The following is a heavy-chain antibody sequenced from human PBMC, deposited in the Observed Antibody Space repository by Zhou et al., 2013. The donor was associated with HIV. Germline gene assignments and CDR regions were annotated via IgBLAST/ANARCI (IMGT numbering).Heavy chain of an antibody. V-gene: IGHV1-18*01. J-gene: IGHJ6*03. D-gene: IGHD6-25*01. CDR3: ARALSATWIGGGFFYMDV. CDR1: GYTFNKYA. Sequence: QVQLVQSGPEVKKPGDSVRVSCKASGYTFNKYAINWVRQAPGQGLEWMGWISSYRGHTNYAQKLQGRVSVTTDTSTNTAYMELRSLRSDDTAVYYCARALSATWIGGGFFYMDVWGKGTTVTVS. CDR2: ISSYRGHT.